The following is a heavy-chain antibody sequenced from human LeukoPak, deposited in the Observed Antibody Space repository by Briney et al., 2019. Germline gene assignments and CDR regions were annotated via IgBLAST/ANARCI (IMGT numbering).Heavy chain of an antibody. Sequence: GGSLRLSCAASGFTFSSYSVNWVRQAPGKGLEWVSYISSSSSTIYYADSVKGRFTISRDNAKNSLYLQMNSLRVEDTGVYYCATDSDTFDIWGQGTMVTVSS. CDR2: ISSSSSTI. V-gene: IGHV3-48*04. CDR1: GFTFSSYS. J-gene: IGHJ3*02. CDR3: ATDSDTFDI.